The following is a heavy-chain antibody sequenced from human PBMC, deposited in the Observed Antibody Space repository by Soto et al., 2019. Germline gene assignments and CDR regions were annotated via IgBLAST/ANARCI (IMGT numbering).Heavy chain of an antibody. CDR1: GGSFSGYY. CDR2: INHSGST. J-gene: IGHJ5*02. V-gene: IGHV4-34*01. CDR3: ACRIAAAGSPYNWCDP. Sequence: SETLSLTCSVYGGSFSGYYWSWIRQPPGKGLEWIGEINHSGSTNYNPSLKSRVTISVDTSKNQFSLKLSSVTAADTAVYYCACRIAAAGSPYNWCDPGRQGTRVTVSS. D-gene: IGHD6-13*01.